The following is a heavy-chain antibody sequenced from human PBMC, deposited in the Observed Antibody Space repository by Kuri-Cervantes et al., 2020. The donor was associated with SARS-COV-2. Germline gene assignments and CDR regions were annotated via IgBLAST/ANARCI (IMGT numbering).Heavy chain of an antibody. Sequence: GESLKISCAASGFTFDDYGMSWVRQAPGKGLEWVSAISGSGGSTYYADSVKGRFTISRDNSKNTLYLQMNSLRAEDTAVYYCARPRAASLEWLLRTHFDYWGQGTLVTVSS. CDR1: GFTFDDYG. CDR2: ISGSGGST. D-gene: IGHD3-3*01. J-gene: IGHJ4*02. V-gene: IGHV3-23*01. CDR3: ARPRAASLEWLLRTHFDY.